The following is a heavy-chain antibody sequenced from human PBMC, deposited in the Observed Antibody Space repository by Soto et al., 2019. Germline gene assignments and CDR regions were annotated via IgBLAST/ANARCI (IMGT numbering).Heavy chain of an antibody. CDR2: MSHSGGT. Sequence: SETLSLTCAVYGEFVSSGNYYWSWIRQPPGKGLEWIGEMSHSGGTHFNPSLKSRVIISVDTSKNQFSLKLSSVTAADTAVYYCARAGYCSGGSCYAYYYYYYMDVWGKGTTVTVSS. J-gene: IGHJ6*03. CDR3: ARAGYCSGGSCYAYYYYYYMDV. CDR1: GEFVSSGNYY. D-gene: IGHD2-15*01. V-gene: IGHV4-61*01.